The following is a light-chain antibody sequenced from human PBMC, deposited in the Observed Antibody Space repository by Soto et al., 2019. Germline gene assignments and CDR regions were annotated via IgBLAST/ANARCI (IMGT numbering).Light chain of an antibody. CDR3: QQYLSSPPYG. J-gene: IGKJ2*03. CDR2: DAS. V-gene: IGKV3-20*01. CDR1: QTISSY. Sequence: EIVLTQSPGTLSLSPGERATLSCRASQTISSYLAWYQHKPGQAPRLLIYDASSRATDISDRFSGSGSGTDFTLTIGRLEPEDFAVYYCQQYLSSPPYGFGQGTKLEIK.